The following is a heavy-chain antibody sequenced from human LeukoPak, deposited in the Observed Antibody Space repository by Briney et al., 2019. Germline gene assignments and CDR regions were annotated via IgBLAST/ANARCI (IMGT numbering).Heavy chain of an antibody. J-gene: IGHJ4*02. CDR1: GFTFSSYG. CDR3: AKPGMRDAYYIGY. D-gene: IGHD1-26*01. CDR2: ISGSGGST. V-gene: IGHV3-23*01. Sequence: GGSLRRSCAASGFTFSSYGMSWLRQAPGKGLEWVSAISGSGGSTYYADSVKGRFTISRDNSKNTLYLQMNSLRAEDTAVYYCAKPGMRDAYYIGYWGQGAIVTVSS.